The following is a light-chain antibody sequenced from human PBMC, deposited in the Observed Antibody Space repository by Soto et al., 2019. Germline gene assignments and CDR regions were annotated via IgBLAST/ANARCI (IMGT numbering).Light chain of an antibody. V-gene: IGLV2-14*03. CDR2: DVS. CDR1: SSDIGGYDY. CDR3: SSFTSSTTRV. J-gene: IGLJ1*01. Sequence: QSVLTQPASVSGSPGQSITISCTGSSSDIGGYDYVSWYQQYPGKAPKLKIYDVSNRPSGVSNRFSGSKSGNTASLTISGLQADDEADYYCSSFTSSTTRVFGTGTKLTVL.